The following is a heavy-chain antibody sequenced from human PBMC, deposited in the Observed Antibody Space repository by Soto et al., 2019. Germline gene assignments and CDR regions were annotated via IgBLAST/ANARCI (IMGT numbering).Heavy chain of an antibody. J-gene: IGHJ4*02. Sequence: GGSLRLSCAASGFSFSDYTMNWVRQAPGKGLEWVSAISSSSSDYTFYADSVRGRFTISRDNAKKSLYPQMNSLRAEDTAVYYCSRFDYGDYFFDYWGQGTLVTV. CDR2: ISSSSSDYT. V-gene: IGHV3-21*01. CDR3: SRFDYGDYFFDY. CDR1: GFSFSDYT. D-gene: IGHD4-17*01.